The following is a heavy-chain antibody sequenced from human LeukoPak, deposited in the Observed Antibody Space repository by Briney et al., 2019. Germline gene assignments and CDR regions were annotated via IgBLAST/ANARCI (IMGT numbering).Heavy chain of an antibody. D-gene: IGHD1-26*01. CDR2: ISSSSSYI. V-gene: IGHV3-21*04. J-gene: IGHJ4*02. Sequence: PGGSLRLPCAASGFTFSSYSMNWVRQAPGKGLEWVSSISSSSSYIYYADSVKGRFTISRDNSKNTLDLQMTGLRAENTAVYYCARERGRGRDSPWFDYWGQGTLVTVSS. CDR1: GFTFSSYS. CDR3: ARERGRGRDSPWFDY.